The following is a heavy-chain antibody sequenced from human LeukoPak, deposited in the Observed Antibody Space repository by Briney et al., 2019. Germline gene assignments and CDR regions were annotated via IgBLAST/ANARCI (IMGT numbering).Heavy chain of an antibody. CDR1: GGSISSNNYY. Sequence: SETLSLTCTVSGGSISSNNYYWGWIRQPPGKGLEWIGNIYYSGSTYYNPSLKSRVTISVDTSKNQFSLKLSSVTAADTAVYYCARGSAQGSGKYYFDYWGQGTLVTVSS. CDR3: ARGSAQGSGKYYFDY. V-gene: IGHV4-39*07. CDR2: IYYSGST. D-gene: IGHD3-3*01. J-gene: IGHJ4*02.